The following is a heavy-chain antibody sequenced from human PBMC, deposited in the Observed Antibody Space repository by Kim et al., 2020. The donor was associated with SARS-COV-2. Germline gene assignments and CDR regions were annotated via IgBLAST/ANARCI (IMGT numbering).Heavy chain of an antibody. CDR3: ARSSSGTFDY. V-gene: IGHV6-1*01. D-gene: IGHD3-10*01. CDR2: YN. Sequence: YNDYAVSVKSRITLNPDTSKNQFSLQLNSVTPEDTAVYYCARSSSGTFDYWGQGTLVTVSS. J-gene: IGHJ4*02.